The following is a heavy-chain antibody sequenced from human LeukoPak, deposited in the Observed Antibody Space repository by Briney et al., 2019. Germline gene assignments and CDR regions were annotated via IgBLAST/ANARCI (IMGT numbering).Heavy chain of an antibody. CDR1: GGSISSGGYY. D-gene: IGHD6-19*01. CDR2: IYHSGST. V-gene: IGHV4-30-2*01. Sequence: SETLSLTCTVSGGSISSGGYYWSWIRQPPGKGLEWIGYIYHSGSTYYNPSLKSRVAISVDTSKNQFSLKLSSVTAADTAVYYCARDKGIAVAGTLYYYGMDVWGQGTTVTVSS. J-gene: IGHJ6*02. CDR3: ARDKGIAVAGTLYYYGMDV.